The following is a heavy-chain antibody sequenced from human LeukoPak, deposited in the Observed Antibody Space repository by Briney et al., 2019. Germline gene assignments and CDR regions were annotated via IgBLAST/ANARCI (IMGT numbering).Heavy chain of an antibody. CDR3: ARERAGQTYYDFWSGYYPEFGF. CDR2: INTSGGST. V-gene: IGHV1-46*01. J-gene: IGHJ4*02. D-gene: IGHD3-3*01. CDR1: GYTFTIYY. Sequence: ASVKVSCTASGYTFTIYYMHWVRQAPGQGLEWMGIINTSGGSTSYAQKFQGRVTMTRDTSTSTVYMELSSLRSEDTAVYYCARERAGQTYYDFWSGYYPEFGFWGQGTLVTVSS.